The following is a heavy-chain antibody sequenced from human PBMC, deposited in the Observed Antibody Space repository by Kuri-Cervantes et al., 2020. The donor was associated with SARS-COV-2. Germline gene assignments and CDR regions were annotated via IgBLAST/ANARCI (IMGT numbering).Heavy chain of an antibody. CDR3: AKDRAGVHDF. Sequence: GGSLRLSCVASGFNSSTTDMHWVRQAPGKGLEWVTFISSDGKNKKCMASGKGRFTISRDNSQNTLHLHMKSLRDEDTAIYYCAKDRAGVHDFWGQGTLVTVSS. V-gene: IGHV3-30*18. D-gene: IGHD2-21*01. J-gene: IGHJ4*02. CDR2: ISSDGKNK. CDR1: GFNSSTTD.